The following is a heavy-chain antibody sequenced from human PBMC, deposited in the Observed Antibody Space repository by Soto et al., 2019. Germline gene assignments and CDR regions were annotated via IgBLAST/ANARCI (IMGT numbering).Heavy chain of an antibody. Sequence: ASVKVSCKASGYTFTGYYMHWVRQAPGQGLEWMGWINPNSGGTNYEQKFQGWVTMTRDTSTSTAYMELRGLKSDDTAVYYCATPTPLRGAMITNINFDFWGQGTPVTVSS. CDR2: INPNSGGT. V-gene: IGHV1-2*04. J-gene: IGHJ4*02. D-gene: IGHD3-10*01. CDR1: GYTFTGYY. CDR3: ATPTPLRGAMITNINFDF.